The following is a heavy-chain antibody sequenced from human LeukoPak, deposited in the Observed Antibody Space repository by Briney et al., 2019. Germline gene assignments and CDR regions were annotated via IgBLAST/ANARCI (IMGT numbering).Heavy chain of an antibody. V-gene: IGHV3-9*01. J-gene: IGHJ5*02. Sequence: GGSLRLSCAASGFTFSSYAMSWVRQAPGKGLEWVSGISWRSGSIEYADSVEGRFTISRDNAKNSLYLQMDNLRAEDTAFYYCARGVGGFFSTYNWFDPWGQGTLVTVSS. CDR2: ISWRSGSI. CDR1: GFTFSSYA. CDR3: ARGVGGFFSTYNWFDP. D-gene: IGHD2-15*01.